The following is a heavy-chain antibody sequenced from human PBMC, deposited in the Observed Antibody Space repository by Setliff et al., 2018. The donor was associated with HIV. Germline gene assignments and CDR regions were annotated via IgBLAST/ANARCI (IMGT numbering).Heavy chain of an antibody. D-gene: IGHD6-13*01. J-gene: IGHJ1*01. CDR3: ARVPTSSWYVTTQRTKEYFQQ. CDR1: GGSIKSSSYY. V-gene: IGHV4-39*07. CDR2: IYYSGNT. Sequence: SETLSLTCTVSGGSIKSSSYYGGWIRQPPGKGLEWIGSIYYSGNTYYNPSLKSRVTISVDTSRNQFSLRLSSVTAADTAIYYCARVPTSSWYVTTQRTKEYFQQWGQGTLFTVSS.